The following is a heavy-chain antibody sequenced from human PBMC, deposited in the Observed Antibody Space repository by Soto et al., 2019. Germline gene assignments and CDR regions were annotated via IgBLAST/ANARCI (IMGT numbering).Heavy chain of an antibody. J-gene: IGHJ4*02. Sequence: PSETMSLTCTVSGCSISSSSYYWGWIRQPPGKGLEGIGSIYYSGSTYYNPSLKSRVPISVDTSKNQFSLKLSSVTAADTAVYYCARHRLSSGWYDDYWGQGTLVTVSS. CDR1: GCSISSSSYY. CDR2: IYYSGST. CDR3: ARHRLSSGWYDDY. D-gene: IGHD6-19*01. V-gene: IGHV4-39*01.